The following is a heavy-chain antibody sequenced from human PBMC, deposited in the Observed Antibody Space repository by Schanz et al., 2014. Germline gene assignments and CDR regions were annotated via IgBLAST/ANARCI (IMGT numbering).Heavy chain of an antibody. CDR2: ISGSGGST. Sequence: EVQLVESEGGVVQPGRSLRLSCAASGFTFSSYAMSWVRQAPGKGLEWVSAISGSGGSTYYADSVKGRFTISRDNSKNTLYLQMNSLRAEDTAVYYCAKGRFGELSAFDIWGQGTMVTVSS. D-gene: IGHD3-10*01. CDR1: GFTFSSYA. V-gene: IGHV3-23*04. J-gene: IGHJ3*02. CDR3: AKGRFGELSAFDI.